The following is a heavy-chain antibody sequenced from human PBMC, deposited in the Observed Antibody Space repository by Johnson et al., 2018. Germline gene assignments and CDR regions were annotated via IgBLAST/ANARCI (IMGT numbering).Heavy chain of an antibody. CDR1: GFTFSSYG. V-gene: IGHV3-30*18. Sequence: QVQLVQSGGGVVQPGRSLRLSCAASGFTFSSYGMHWVRQALGKGLEWVAVISYDGSNKYYADSVKGRFTISRDNSKDTLYLKMNSPRAEDTAVYYCAKARHYGDYAFDIWGQGTMVTVSS. D-gene: IGHD4-17*01. CDR2: ISYDGSNK. J-gene: IGHJ3*02. CDR3: AKARHYGDYAFDI.